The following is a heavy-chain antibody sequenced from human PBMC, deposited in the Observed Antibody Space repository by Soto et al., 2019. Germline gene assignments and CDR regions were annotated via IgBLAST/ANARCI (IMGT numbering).Heavy chain of an antibody. CDR2: INPNSGGT. CDR1: GYTFTGYY. Sequence: QVQLVQSGAEVKKPGASVKVSCKASGYTFTGYYMHWVRQAPGRGLEWMGWINPNSGGTNYAQKVQGRVTMTRDTSISTAYMELSRLRSDDTAVYYCARGDGFDYWGQGTLVTVSS. J-gene: IGHJ4*02. CDR3: ARGDGFDY. V-gene: IGHV1-2*02.